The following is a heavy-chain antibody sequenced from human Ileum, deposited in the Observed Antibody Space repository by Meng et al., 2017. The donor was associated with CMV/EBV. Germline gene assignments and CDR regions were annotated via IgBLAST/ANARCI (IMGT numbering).Heavy chain of an antibody. V-gene: IGHV1-2*02. CDR1: GSPFSARL. J-gene: IGHJ4*02. CDR3: ARDRIGTDGVLGKFDS. D-gene: IGHD2-8*01. Sequence: SGSPFSARLLHWVRQAPGQRRWWMPCIHPESGTTSIAGAFHGRINVAGSTSINTAYMVLSKLKSDDTAVYYCARDRIGTDGVLGKFDSWGQGTLVTVSS. CDR2: IHPESGTT.